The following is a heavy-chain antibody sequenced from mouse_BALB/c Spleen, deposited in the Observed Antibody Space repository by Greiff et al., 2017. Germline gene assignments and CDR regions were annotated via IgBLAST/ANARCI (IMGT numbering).Heavy chain of an antibody. J-gene: IGHJ4*01. CDR3: NARGNYDAMDY. V-gene: IGHV14-4*02. Sequence: VQLKESGAELVRSGASVKLSCTASGFNIKDYYMHWVKQRPEQGLEWIGWIDPENGDTEYAPKFQGKATMTADTSSNTAYLQLSSLTSEDTAVYYCNARGNYDAMDYWGQGTSVTVSS. D-gene: IGHD2-1*01. CDR2: IDPENGDT. CDR1: GFNIKDYY.